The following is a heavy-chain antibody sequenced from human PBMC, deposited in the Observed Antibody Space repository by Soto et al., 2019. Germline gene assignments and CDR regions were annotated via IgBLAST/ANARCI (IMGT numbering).Heavy chain of an antibody. CDR2: ISSLSNHI. CDR3: ARDEYGDFFDY. V-gene: IGHV3-21*01. CDR1: GLSFSSYS. D-gene: IGHD4-17*01. Sequence: EVQLVESGGGLVKPGGSLRLSCAASGLSFSSYSMNWVRQAPGRGLEWVSSISSLSNHIYYADSVKGRFTISRDNAKNSLYLQMNSVRAEDTAVYYCARDEYGDFFDYWGQGTLVTVSS. J-gene: IGHJ4*02.